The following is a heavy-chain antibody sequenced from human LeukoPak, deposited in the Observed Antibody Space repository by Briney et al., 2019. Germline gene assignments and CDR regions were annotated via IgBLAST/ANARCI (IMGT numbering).Heavy chain of an antibody. V-gene: IGHV1-2*02. CDR3: AKDNPFSGYDGRDY. CDR1: GYTFTGYY. Sequence: ASVKVSCKASGYTFTGYYMHWVRQAPGQGLEWMGWINPNSGGTNYAQKFQGRVTMTRDTSISTAYMELSRLRSDDTAVYYCAKDNPFSGYDGRDYWGQGTLVAVSS. D-gene: IGHD5-12*01. CDR2: INPNSGGT. J-gene: IGHJ4*02.